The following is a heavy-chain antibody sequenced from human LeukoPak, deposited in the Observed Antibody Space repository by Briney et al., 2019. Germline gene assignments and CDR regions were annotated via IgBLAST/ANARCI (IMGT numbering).Heavy chain of an antibody. Sequence: PAGSLRLSCAASGFSFSSYAMRWVRQAPGKGLEWVAFIRYDGSNKYYADSVKGRFTISRDNSKNTLYLQMNSLRAEDTAVYYCSKVQYYYDSSGYFPTHYWGQGTLVSVSS. J-gene: IGHJ4*02. CDR2: IRYDGSNK. D-gene: IGHD3-22*01. CDR3: SKVQYYYDSSGYFPTHY. CDR1: GFSFSSYA. V-gene: IGHV3-30*02.